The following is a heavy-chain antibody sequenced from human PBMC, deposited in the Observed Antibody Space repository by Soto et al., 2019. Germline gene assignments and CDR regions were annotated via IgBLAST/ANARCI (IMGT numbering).Heavy chain of an antibody. Sequence: SQTLPLTCASSGGSVSSNSAAWNWIRKSPSRGLEWLGRTYYRSKWYNDYAVSVKSRITINPDTSKNQFSLQLNSVTPEDTAVYYCARDHGYYYDSSGPAAFDIWGQGTMLTVSS. CDR2: TYYRSKWYN. CDR3: ARDHGYYYDSSGPAAFDI. V-gene: IGHV6-1*01. CDR1: GGSVSSNSAA. J-gene: IGHJ3*02. D-gene: IGHD3-22*01.